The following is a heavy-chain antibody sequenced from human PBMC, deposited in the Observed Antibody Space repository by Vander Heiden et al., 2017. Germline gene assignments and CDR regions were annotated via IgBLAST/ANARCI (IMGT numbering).Heavy chain of an antibody. D-gene: IGHD4-17*01. CDR2: ISPGDSYT. CDR3: ARRTNTGTTAGGWYFDL. V-gene: IGHV5-51*01. Sequence: EVQMVQSGAEVRKPEESLKISCKASGYSFTTSPFGRVRQVPGKGLEWTVSISPGDSYTRYSPSFRGKVTISVDKSISTAYLQWNSLKASDTAIYYCARRTNTGTTAGGWYFDLWGRGTLVSVSS. CDR1: GYSFTTSP. J-gene: IGHJ2*01.